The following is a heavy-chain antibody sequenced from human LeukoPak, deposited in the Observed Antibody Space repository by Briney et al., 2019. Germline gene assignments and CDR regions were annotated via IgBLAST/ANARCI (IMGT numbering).Heavy chain of an antibody. J-gene: IGHJ4*02. Sequence: GGSLRLSCTASGFTFGDYAMSWLRQAPGKGLEWVGFIRSKAYGGTTEYAASVKGRFTISRDDSKSIAYLQMNSLKTEDTAVYYCTRSRDGYNYDYFDYWGQGTLVTVSS. CDR3: TRSRDGYNYDYFDY. CDR1: GFTFGDYA. D-gene: IGHD5-24*01. V-gene: IGHV3-49*03. CDR2: IRSKAYGGTT.